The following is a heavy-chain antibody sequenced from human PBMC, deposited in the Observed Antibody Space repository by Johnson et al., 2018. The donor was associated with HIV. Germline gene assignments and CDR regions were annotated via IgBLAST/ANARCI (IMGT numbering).Heavy chain of an antibody. J-gene: IGHJ3*02. Sequence: VQLVESGGGLVRPGGSLRLSCVVSGFTFSSYWMHWVRQAPGKGLVWVSHINSDGSSTNYADSVKGRFTISRDNAKSTLYLQMNSLRAEDTALYYCARERRSTNTWYVRDAFDIWGQGTMVTVSS. CDR2: INSDGSST. CDR1: GFTFSSYW. D-gene: IGHD2-2*01. CDR3: ARERRSTNTWYVRDAFDI. V-gene: IGHV3-74*01.